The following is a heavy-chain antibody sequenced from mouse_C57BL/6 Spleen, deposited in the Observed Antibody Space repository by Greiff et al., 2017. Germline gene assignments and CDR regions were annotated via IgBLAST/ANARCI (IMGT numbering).Heavy chain of an antibody. J-gene: IGHJ4*01. CDR1: GYTFTSYW. Sequence: QVQLQQPGTELVKPGASVKLSCKASGYTFTSYWMHWVKQRPGQGLEWIGNINPSNGGPNYNEKFKSKATLTVDKSSSTAYLQLSSLTSEDSAVYYCARSDYYGSFYYAMDYWGQGTSVTVSS. D-gene: IGHD1-1*01. V-gene: IGHV1-53*01. CDR2: INPSNGGP. CDR3: ARSDYYGSFYYAMDY.